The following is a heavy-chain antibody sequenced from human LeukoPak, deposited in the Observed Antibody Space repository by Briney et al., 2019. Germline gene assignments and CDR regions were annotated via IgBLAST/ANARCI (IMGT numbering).Heavy chain of an antibody. V-gene: IGHV3-53*01. J-gene: IGHJ4*01. CDR1: GFIVSNTY. D-gene: IGHD3-3*02. CDR3: ASLARDY. CDR2: IHNDGST. Sequence: QTGGSLRLSCAASGFIVSNTYMTWVRQAPGKGLEWVSVIHNDGSTYYADSVKGRFTVSRDNSKNMLFLRMNSLRVEDTAVYFCASLARDYWGQGTLVSVPS.